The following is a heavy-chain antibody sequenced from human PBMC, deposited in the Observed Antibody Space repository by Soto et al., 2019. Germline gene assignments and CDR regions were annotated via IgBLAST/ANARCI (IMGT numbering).Heavy chain of an antibody. V-gene: IGHV1-69*02. CDR1: GGTFSSYT. CDR2: IIPILGIA. J-gene: IGHJ6*03. D-gene: IGHD2-15*01. CDR3: ARAPSYCSGGSCDPNALRYYYYYMDV. Sequence: ASVKVSCKASGGTFSSYTISWVRQAPGQGLEWMGRIIPILGIANYAQKFQGRVTITADKSTSTAYMELSSLRSEDTAVYYCARAPSYCSGGSCDPNALRYYYYYMDVWGKGTTVTVSS.